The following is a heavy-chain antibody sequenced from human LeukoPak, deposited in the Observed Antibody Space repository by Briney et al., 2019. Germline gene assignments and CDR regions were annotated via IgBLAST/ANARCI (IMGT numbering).Heavy chain of an antibody. D-gene: IGHD2-2*01. CDR3: SKWKAIVLVPAARSPIDY. J-gene: IGHJ4*02. Sequence: GGSLRLSCAASGFTFSSYAMSWVRQAPGKGLEWVSAISGSGGSTYYADSVKGRFTISRDNSKNTLYLQMNSLRAEDTAVYYCSKWKAIVLVPAARSPIDYWGQGTLVTVSS. CDR1: GFTFSSYA. V-gene: IGHV3-23*01. CDR2: ISGSGGST.